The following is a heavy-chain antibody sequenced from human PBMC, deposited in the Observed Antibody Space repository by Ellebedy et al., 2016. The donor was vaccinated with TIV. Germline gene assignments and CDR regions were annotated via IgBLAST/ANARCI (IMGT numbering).Heavy chain of an antibody. D-gene: IGHD3-22*01. J-gene: IGHJ4*02. CDR3: ARDLGYYYDSSGYYSSFDY. Sequence: GESLKISCAASGFTFSSYNIIWVGQAPGKGLEWISYISSDTLTTEYADSVKGRFTISRDNAKNSLYLQMNSLRAEDTAVYYCARDLGYYYDSSGYYSSFDYWGQGTLVTVSS. CDR1: GFTFSSYN. V-gene: IGHV3-48*04. CDR2: ISSDTLTT.